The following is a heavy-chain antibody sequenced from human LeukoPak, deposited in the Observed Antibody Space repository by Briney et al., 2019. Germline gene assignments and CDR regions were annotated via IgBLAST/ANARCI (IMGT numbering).Heavy chain of an antibody. CDR3: AKAGHNYHNWLDP. D-gene: IGHD4-11*01. V-gene: IGHV3-48*01. CDR2: ISNTSTTT. Sequence: GGSLRLSCAASGFTFSNYAMSWVRQAPGKGLEWVSYISNTSTTTHYADSVKGRFTSSRDNSKNTLYLQMSTLRAEDTAVYYCAKAGHNYHNWLDPWGQGTLVTVSS. CDR1: GFTFSNYA. J-gene: IGHJ5*02.